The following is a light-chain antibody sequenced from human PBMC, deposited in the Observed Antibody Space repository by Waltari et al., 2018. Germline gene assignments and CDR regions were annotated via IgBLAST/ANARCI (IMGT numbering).Light chain of an antibody. CDR2: DVS. Sequence: QSALTQPRPVSGSPGQSVTISCTGTSSDVGAYNYVSWYQQHPARAPKLMIYDVSERPSGVSARLSGSKSGNTATLTISGLQADDGADYYCCSYAGSSTLVFGGGTTLTVV. CDR3: CSYAGSSTLV. V-gene: IGLV2-11*01. CDR1: SSDVGAYNY. J-gene: IGLJ3*02.